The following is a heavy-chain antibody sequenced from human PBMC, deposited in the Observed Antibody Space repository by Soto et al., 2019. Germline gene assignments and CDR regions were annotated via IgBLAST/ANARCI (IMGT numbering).Heavy chain of an antibody. CDR2: ISYDGSEQ. D-gene: IGHD3-16*02. Sequence: QVQLVESGGGVVQPGRSLRLSCAASGFTFSSFAMHWVRQAPGNGLEWMSVISYDGSEQYYADSVKGRFTISRDNSKNTVHQQMNSLRAEDTAVYYCAKGLGELSPESYDYWGQGTLVTVSS. CDR1: GFTFSSFA. CDR3: AKGLGELSPESYDY. J-gene: IGHJ4*02. V-gene: IGHV3-30*18.